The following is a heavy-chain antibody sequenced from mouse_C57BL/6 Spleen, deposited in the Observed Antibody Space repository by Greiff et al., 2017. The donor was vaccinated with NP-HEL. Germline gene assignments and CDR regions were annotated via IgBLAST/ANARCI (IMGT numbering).Heavy chain of an antibody. Sequence: QVQLQQPGAELVKPGASVKLSCKASGYTFTSYWMHWVKQRPGRGLEWIGRIDPNSGGTKYNEKFKSKATLTVDKPSSTAYMQLSSLTSEDSAVYYCARTPSITTVVAPYAMDYWGQGTSVTVSS. CDR3: ARTPSITTVVAPYAMDY. CDR2: IDPNSGGT. J-gene: IGHJ4*01. D-gene: IGHD1-1*01. V-gene: IGHV1-72*01. CDR1: GYTFTSYW.